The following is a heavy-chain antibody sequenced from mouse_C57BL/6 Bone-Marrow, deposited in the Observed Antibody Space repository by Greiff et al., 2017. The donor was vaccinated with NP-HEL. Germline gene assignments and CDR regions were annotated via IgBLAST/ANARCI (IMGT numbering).Heavy chain of an antibody. CDR1: GYTFTDYN. J-gene: IGHJ1*03. CDR3: ARENYYGSRGYFDV. D-gene: IGHD1-1*01. V-gene: IGHV1-22*01. Sequence: EVQLQQSGPELVKPGASVKMSCKASGYTFTDYNMHWVKQSHGKSLEWIGYINPNNGGTSYNQKFKGKATLTVNKSSSTAYMELRSLTSEDSAVYYCARENYYGSRGYFDVWGTGTTVTVSS. CDR2: INPNNGGT.